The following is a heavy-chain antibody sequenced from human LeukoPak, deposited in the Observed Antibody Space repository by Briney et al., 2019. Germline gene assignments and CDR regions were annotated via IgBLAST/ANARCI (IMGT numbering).Heavy chain of an antibody. Sequence: GGSLRLSCAGSRFIFSSYGMHWVRQAPGKGLEWVAFIQYDGSNKYYADSVKGRFTISRDNSKNTLYLQMNSLRAEDTAVYYCASYGVVVPAPGGYWGQGTLVTVSS. D-gene: IGHD2-2*01. CDR3: ASYGVVVPAPGGY. CDR2: IQYDGSNK. V-gene: IGHV3-30*02. J-gene: IGHJ4*02. CDR1: RFIFSSYG.